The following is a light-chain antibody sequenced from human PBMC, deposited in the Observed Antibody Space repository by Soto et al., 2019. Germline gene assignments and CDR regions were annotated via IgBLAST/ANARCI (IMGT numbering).Light chain of an antibody. CDR2: GAY. V-gene: IGKV3-20*01. CDR3: HQDGGSRLT. Sequence: EIVLTQSPGTLSLSPGERATLSCRASQSVSSENLAWYQQSPGQAPRLLIYGAYNRTTGIPDRFRGRGSGTDLTLTITRLEPEDLSVSYCHQDGGSRLTFGGGTNLGIK. J-gene: IGKJ4*01. CDR1: QSVSSEN.